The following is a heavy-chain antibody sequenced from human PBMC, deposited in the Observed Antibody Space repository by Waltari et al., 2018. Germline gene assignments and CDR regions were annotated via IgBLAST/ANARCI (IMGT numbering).Heavy chain of an antibody. J-gene: IGHJ4*02. CDR1: GGSISSSSYY. CDR2: SYYSGST. Sequence: QLQLQESGPGLVKPSETLSLTCTVSGGSISSSSYYWGWIRQPPGKGLEWIGSSYYSGSTYYNPSLKSRVTISVDTSKNQFSLKLSSVTAADTAVYYCARAGGWYFPVDYWGQGTLVTVSS. D-gene: IGHD6-19*01. CDR3: ARAGGWYFPVDY. V-gene: IGHV4-39*07.